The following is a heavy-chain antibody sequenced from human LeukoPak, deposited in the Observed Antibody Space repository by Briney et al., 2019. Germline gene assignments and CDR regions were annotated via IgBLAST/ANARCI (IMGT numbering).Heavy chain of an antibody. CDR1: GFTFSSYE. Sequence: PGGSLRLSCAASGFTFSSYEMNWVRQAPGKGLEWGSYISSSGSTIYYADSVKGRFTISRDNAKNSLYLQMNSLRAEDTAVYYCARDHGEGFDYWGQGTLVTVSS. D-gene: IGHD4-17*01. CDR2: ISSSGSTI. CDR3: ARDHGEGFDY. J-gene: IGHJ4*02. V-gene: IGHV3-48*03.